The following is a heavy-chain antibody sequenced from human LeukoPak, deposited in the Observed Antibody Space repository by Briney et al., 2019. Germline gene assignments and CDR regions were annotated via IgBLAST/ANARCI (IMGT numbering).Heavy chain of an antibody. V-gene: IGHV3-21*01. Sequence: PGGSLRLSCAASGFTFSSYSMNWVRQAPGKGLEWVSSISTSGSYLYYADSVKGRFTISRDNARNSLYLQMNSLRAEDTAVYYCARGGSREWVQFDYWGRGTLVTVSS. CDR1: GFTFSSYS. CDR2: ISTSGSYL. CDR3: ARGGSREWVQFDY. D-gene: IGHD1-1*01. J-gene: IGHJ4*02.